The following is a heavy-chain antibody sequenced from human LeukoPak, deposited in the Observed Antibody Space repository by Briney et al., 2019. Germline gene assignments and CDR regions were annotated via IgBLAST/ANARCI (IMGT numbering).Heavy chain of an antibody. V-gene: IGHV1-46*01. J-gene: IGHJ4*02. Sequence: ASVTVSFKASGYRFTNYYMHWVRQPPGQGLEWMGIINPSGGSPTYAQKFQGRVTMTGDTSTSTVYMELSSLRSEDTAVYYCVRGIPLFDYWGQGTLVTVSS. CDR1: GYRFTNYY. CDR3: VRGIPLFDY. CDR2: INPSGGSP.